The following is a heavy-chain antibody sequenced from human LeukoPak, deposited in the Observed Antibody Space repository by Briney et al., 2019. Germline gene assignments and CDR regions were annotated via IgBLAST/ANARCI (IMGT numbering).Heavy chain of an antibody. CDR1: GYSFTSYW. Sequence: GESLKISCKGSGYSFTSYWIGWVRQMPGKGLEWMGIIYPGDSDTRYSPSFQGQVTISADKSISTAYLQWSSLKASDTAMYYCARVHCSGGSCYRGHFDYWGQGTLVTVSS. D-gene: IGHD2-15*01. J-gene: IGHJ4*02. V-gene: IGHV5-51*01. CDR2: IYPGDSDT. CDR3: ARVHCSGGSCYRGHFDY.